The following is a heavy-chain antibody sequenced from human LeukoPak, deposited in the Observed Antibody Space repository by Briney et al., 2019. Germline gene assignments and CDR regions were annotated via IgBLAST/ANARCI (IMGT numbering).Heavy chain of an antibody. J-gene: IGHJ4*02. CDR1: GGSFTGYY. Sequence: SSGTLSLTCAVYGGSFTGYYWSWIRQPPGKGLEWIGTIYHRGNTYYNPSLMSRVTISLDTSKNQFSLRLTSVTAADTALYYCAREVESWFGDLLSYFDSWGQGTQVTVSS. D-gene: IGHD3-10*01. CDR2: IYHRGNT. CDR3: AREVESWFGDLLSYFDS. V-gene: IGHV4-34*01.